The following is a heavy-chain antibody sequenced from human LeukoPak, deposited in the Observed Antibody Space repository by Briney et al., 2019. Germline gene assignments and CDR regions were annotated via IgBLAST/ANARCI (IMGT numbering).Heavy chain of an antibody. CDR3: ARALFAGAFYGMDV. D-gene: IGHD3-10*01. J-gene: IGHJ6*02. CDR2: IWNDGSNK. V-gene: IGHV3-33*01. CDR1: GFTFSIYG. Sequence: GGSPGLSCAASGFTFSIYGMHWVRQAPNKGLEWVAIIWNDGSNKYYADSVKGRFTISRDNSKNTLYLQMNSLRAEDTAVYYCARALFAGAFYGMDVWGQGTTVTVSS.